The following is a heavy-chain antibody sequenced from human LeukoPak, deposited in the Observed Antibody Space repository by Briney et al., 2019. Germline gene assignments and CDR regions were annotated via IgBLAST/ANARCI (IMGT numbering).Heavy chain of an antibody. CDR1: GYTFTGYY. D-gene: IGHD2-8*01. CDR2: INPNSGGT. J-gene: IGHJ6*03. V-gene: IGHV1-2*02. Sequence: ASVTVSCTASGYTFTGYYMHWVRQAPGQGLEWMGWINPNSGGTNYAQKFQGRVTMTRDTSISTAYMELSRLRSDDTAVYYCAREIRDCSNGVCYTNYYYYYMDVWGKGTTVTVSS. CDR3: AREIRDCSNGVCYTNYYYYYMDV.